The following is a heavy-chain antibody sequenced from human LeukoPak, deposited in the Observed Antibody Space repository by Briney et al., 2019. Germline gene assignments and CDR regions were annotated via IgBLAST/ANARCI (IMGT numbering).Heavy chain of an antibody. V-gene: IGHV4-34*01. CDR3: ARRSTIFGVVSGSYDY. Sequence: SETLSLTCAVYGGSFSGYYWSWIRQPPGKGLEWIGEINHSGSTNYNPSLKSRVTISVDTSKNQFSLKLSSVTAADTAVYYCARRSTIFGVVSGSYDYWGQGTLVTVSS. CDR1: GGSFSGYY. J-gene: IGHJ4*02. D-gene: IGHD3-3*01. CDR2: INHSGST.